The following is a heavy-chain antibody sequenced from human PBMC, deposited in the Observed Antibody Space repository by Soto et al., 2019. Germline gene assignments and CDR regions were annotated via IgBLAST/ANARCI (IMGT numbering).Heavy chain of an antibody. CDR1: GFSLSTSGVG. Sequence: QITLKESGPTLVKPTQTLTLTCTFSGFSLSTSGVGVGWIRQPPGKALEWLALIYWNDDKRYSPSLKSRLTIPKDTSKNQVVLTMTNMDPVDTATYYCAHRHGRYTAAPGSFDPWGQGTLVTVSS. D-gene: IGHD1-26*01. CDR2: IYWNDDK. J-gene: IGHJ5*02. CDR3: AHRHGRYTAAPGSFDP. V-gene: IGHV2-5*01.